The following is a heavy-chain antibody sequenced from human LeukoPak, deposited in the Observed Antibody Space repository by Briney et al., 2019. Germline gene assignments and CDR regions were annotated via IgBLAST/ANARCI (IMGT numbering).Heavy chain of an antibody. D-gene: IGHD1-14*01. V-gene: IGHV6-1*01. CDR1: GDGVSSSTSA. J-gene: IGHJ4*02. CDR2: SYFRSKWIH. Sequence: SQTLSLTCAISGDGVSSSTSAWSWIRQSPSRGLEWLGRSYFRSKWIHDYALSVRGRITINPDTSKNQVSLQLHSMTPEDTAIYYCARNFSPDFDYWGQGTLVTVSS. CDR3: ARNFSPDFDY.